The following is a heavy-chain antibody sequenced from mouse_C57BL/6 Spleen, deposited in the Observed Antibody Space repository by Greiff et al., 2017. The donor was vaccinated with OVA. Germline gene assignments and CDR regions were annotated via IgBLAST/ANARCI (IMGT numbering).Heavy chain of an antibody. CDR3: ARRAQAYYARDY. J-gene: IGHJ4*01. CDR2: ISGGGGNT. Sequence: EVMLVESGGGLVKPGGSLKLSCAASGFTFSSYTMSWVRQTPEKRLEWVATISGGGGNTYYPDSVKGRFTISRDNAKNTLYLQMSSLRAEDTALYYWARRAQAYYARDYWGQGTSVTVSS. V-gene: IGHV5-9*01. CDR1: GFTFSSYT. D-gene: IGHD3-2*02.